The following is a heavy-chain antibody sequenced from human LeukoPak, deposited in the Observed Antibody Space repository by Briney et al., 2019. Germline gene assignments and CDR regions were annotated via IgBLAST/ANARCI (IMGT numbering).Heavy chain of an antibody. Sequence: PSETLSLTCTVSGASINSYYWSWIRQPAGKGLEWIGRTYSSGTMNYNPSLKSRVTMSVDMSKNQFSLKLSSVTAADTAVYYCARGAYYYETTSWGQGALVTVSS. CDR2: TYSSGTM. CDR1: GASINSYY. D-gene: IGHD3-22*01. V-gene: IGHV4-4*07. J-gene: IGHJ4*02. CDR3: ARGAYYYETTS.